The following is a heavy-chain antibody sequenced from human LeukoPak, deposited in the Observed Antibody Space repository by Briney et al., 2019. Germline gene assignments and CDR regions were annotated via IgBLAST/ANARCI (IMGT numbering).Heavy chain of an antibody. CDR2: TGDKANSHTT. CDR1: GFTFSDHY. J-gene: IGHJ4*02. CDR3: ARDISGWSHSDY. D-gene: IGHD6-19*01. V-gene: IGHV3-72*01. Sequence: PGGSLRLSCAASGFTFSDHYMNWVRQAPGKGLEWVGRTGDKANSHTTEYAASVRGRFTISRDDSKNSVYLQMNSLKTEDTAVYYCARDISGWSHSDYWGQGTLVTVSS.